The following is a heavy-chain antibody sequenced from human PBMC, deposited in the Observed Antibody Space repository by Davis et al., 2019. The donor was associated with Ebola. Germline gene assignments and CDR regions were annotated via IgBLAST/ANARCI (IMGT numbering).Heavy chain of an antibody. V-gene: IGHV3-7*03. Sequence: PGGSLRLSCAASGFTFSGYWMSWARQAPGKGLECVAHIKEDGSKEFYVDSVKGRFTISRDNAKSSLYLQMNSLRAEDTAVFYCVRGGSATAYWGQGTPVTVSS. D-gene: IGHD2-15*01. J-gene: IGHJ1*01. CDR2: IKEDGSKE. CDR3: VRGGSATAY. CDR1: GFTFSGYW.